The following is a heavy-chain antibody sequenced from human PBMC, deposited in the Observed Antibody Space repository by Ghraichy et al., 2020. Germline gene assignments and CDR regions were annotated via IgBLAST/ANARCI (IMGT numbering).Heavy chain of an antibody. Sequence: SQTLSLTCAISGDSVSSNSAAWNWIRQSPSRGLEWLGRTYYRSKWYNDYAVSVKSRITINPDTSKNLFSLQLNSVTPEDTAVYYCARDPYGDYVPYYYYGMDVWGQGTTVTVSS. CDR2: TYYRSKWYN. J-gene: IGHJ6*02. V-gene: IGHV6-1*01. CDR1: GDSVSSNSAA. D-gene: IGHD4-17*01. CDR3: ARDPYGDYVPYYYYGMDV.